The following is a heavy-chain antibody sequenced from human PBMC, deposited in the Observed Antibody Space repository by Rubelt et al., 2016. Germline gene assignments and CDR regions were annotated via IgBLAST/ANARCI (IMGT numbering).Heavy chain of an antibody. CDR1: GGSISSSSYY. CDR2: IYYSGST. D-gene: IGHD1-26*01. J-gene: IGHJ4*02. CDR3: ARGGVGATIDY. V-gene: IGHV4-39*07. Sequence: QLQLQESGPGLVKPSETLSLTCTVSGGSISSSSYYWGWIRQPPGKGLEWIGSIYYSGSTYYNPSLKSRATISVDTSKNQFSLKLSSVTAADTAVYYCARGGVGATIDYWGQGTLVTVSS.